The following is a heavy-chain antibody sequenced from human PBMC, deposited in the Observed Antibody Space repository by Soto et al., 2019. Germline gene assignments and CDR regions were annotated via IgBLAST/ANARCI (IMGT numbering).Heavy chain of an antibody. Sequence: SQTLSLTCAVYGGSFSGLYWTWIRQPPGKGLEWVGEITRSGNTNYNPSLKSRVTISVDTSKNQFSLKLSSVTAADTAVYYCACNYYDFWSGYYSVGYFDYWAQGTPVTVSS. CDR1: GGSFSGLY. D-gene: IGHD3-3*01. J-gene: IGHJ4*02. CDR2: ITRSGNT. V-gene: IGHV4-34*01. CDR3: ACNYYDFWSGYYSVGYFDY.